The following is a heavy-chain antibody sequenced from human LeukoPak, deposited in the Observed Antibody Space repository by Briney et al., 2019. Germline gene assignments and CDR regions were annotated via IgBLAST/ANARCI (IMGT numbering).Heavy chain of an antibody. D-gene: IGHD3-3*01. CDR2: IYYSGST. CDR1: GGSISSSSYY. J-gene: IGHJ6*03. CDR3: ARAYYDFWSGYSHHYMDV. Sequence: SETLSLTCTVSGGSISSSSYYWGWIRQPPGKWLEWIGSIYYSGSTYCNPSLKSRVTISVDTSKNQFSLKLSSVTAADTAVYYCARAYYDFWSGYSHHYMDVWGKGTTVTVSS. V-gene: IGHV4-39*07.